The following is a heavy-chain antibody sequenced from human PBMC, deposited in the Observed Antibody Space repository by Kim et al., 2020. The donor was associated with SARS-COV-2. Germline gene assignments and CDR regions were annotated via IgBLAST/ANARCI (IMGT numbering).Heavy chain of an antibody. V-gene: IGHV4-34*01. CDR1: GGSFSGYY. Sequence: SETLSLTCAVYGGSFSGYYWSWIRQPPGKGLEWIGEINHSGSTNYNPSLKSRVTISVDTSKNQFSLKLSSVTAADTAVYYCASHYGSGSTQVHFDYWGQG. CDR3: ASHYGSGSTQVHFDY. J-gene: IGHJ4*02. CDR2: INHSGST. D-gene: IGHD3-10*01.